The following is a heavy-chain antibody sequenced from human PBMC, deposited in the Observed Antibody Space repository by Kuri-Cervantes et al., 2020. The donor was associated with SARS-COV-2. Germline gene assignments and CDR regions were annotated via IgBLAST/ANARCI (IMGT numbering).Heavy chain of an antibody. CDR2: INSDGSST. D-gene: IGHD2-21*01. J-gene: IGHJ6*02. Sequence: GESLKISCAASGFTFSSYWMHWVRQAPGKGLVWVSRINSDGSSTSYADSVKGRFTISRDNAKNTLYLQMNSLRAEDTAVYYCARGRIRKTCMDVWGQGTTVTVSS. V-gene: IGHV3-74*01. CDR3: ARGRIRKTCMDV. CDR1: GFTFSSYW.